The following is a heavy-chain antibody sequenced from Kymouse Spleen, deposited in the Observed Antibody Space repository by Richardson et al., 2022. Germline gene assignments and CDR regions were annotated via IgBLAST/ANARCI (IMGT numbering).Heavy chain of an antibody. D-gene: IGHD1-7*01. Sequence: EVQLVESGGGLVKPGGSLRLSCAASGFTFSSYSMNWVRQAPGKGLEWVSSISSSSSYIYYADSVKGRFTISRDNAKNSLYLQMNSLRAEDTAVYYCAGITGTTYYYYGMDVWGQGTTVTVSS. V-gene: IGHV3-21*03. CDR3: AGITGTTYYYYGMDV. CDR1: GFTFSSYS. J-gene: IGHJ6*02. CDR2: ISSSSSYI.